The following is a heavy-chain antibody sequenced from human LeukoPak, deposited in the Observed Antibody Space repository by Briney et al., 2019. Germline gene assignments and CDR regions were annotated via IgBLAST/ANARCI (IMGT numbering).Heavy chain of an antibody. Sequence: PGGSLRLSCAASGFIFSSYAMSWVRQAPGKGLEWVSTISRSDGSTYYADSVKGRFTISRDNSKNTLFPQMNSLEVEDTAVYYCAKGRERTDWYNFDYWGQGTLVTVSS. V-gene: IGHV3-23*01. D-gene: IGHD3-9*01. CDR3: AKGRERTDWYNFDY. CDR1: GFIFSSYA. J-gene: IGHJ4*02. CDR2: ISRSDGST.